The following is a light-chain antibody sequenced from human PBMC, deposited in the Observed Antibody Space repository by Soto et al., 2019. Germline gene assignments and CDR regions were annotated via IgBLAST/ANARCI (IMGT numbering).Light chain of an antibody. CDR2: KAS. Sequence: DIQMTQSPSTLSGSVGDRVTITCRASQTISSWLAWYQQKPGKAPKLLIYKASTLKSGVPSRFSGSGSGTEFTLTISSLQPDDFAFYYCQQSYVTPPITFGQGTRLEIK. CDR1: QTISSW. CDR3: QQSYVTPPIT. V-gene: IGKV1-5*03. J-gene: IGKJ5*01.